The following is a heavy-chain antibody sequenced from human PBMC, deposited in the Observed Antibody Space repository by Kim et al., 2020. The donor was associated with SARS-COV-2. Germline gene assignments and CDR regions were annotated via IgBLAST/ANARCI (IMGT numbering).Heavy chain of an antibody. V-gene: IGHV3-33*05. CDR1: GFTFSSYG. D-gene: IGHD2-2*01. J-gene: IGHJ4*01. CDR2: ISYDGSNK. CDR3: ARDSRIVVVPTYYFDY. Sequence: GGSLRLSCAASGFTFSSYGMHWVRQAPGKGLEWVAVISYDGSNKYYADSVKGRFTISRDNSKNTLYLQMNSLRAEDTAVYYCARDSRIVVVPTYYFDYWG.